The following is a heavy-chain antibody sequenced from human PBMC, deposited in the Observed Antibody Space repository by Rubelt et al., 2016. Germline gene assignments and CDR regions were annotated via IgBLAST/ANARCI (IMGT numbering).Heavy chain of an antibody. CDR3: ARVVDSSGYYFDY. Sequence: QVQLQQWGAGLLKPSETLSLTCAVYGGSFSGYYWSWIRQPPGKGLEWIGEINHSGSTNYNPSLKSRCTRSVETSKNQVSRKLSSVTAADTAVYYCARVVDSSGYYFDYWGQGTLVTVPS. J-gene: IGHJ4*02. CDR2: INHSGST. D-gene: IGHD3-22*01. CDR1: GGSFSGYY. V-gene: IGHV4-34*01.